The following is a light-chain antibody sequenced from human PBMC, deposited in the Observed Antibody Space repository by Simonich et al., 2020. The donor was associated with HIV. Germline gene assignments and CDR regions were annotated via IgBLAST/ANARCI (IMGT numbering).Light chain of an antibody. Sequence: EVVMTQSSATLSVSPGERATPYCRASQSISRYLAWYQQKPGQTPTPLIYGATTRATGIPARFSGSGSGTEFTLTISSLQSEDFAVYYCQQYNYWSPTFGQGTKAEIK. V-gene: IGKV3-15*01. J-gene: IGKJ1*01. CDR2: GAT. CDR1: QSISRY. CDR3: QQYNYWSPT.